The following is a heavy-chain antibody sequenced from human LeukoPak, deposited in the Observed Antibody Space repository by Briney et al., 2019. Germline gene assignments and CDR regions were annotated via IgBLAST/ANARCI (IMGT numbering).Heavy chain of an antibody. CDR2: IRHSGST. Sequence: SETLSLTCTVSGYSINSDYYWGWIRQPPGKGLEWIGSIRHSGSTYYNPSLKSRVTILVDTSKNQFSLKLSSVTAADTAVYYCARRRDQYCSGGSCEVGAAFDIWGQGTMVTVSS. D-gene: IGHD2-15*01. V-gene: IGHV4-38-2*02. CDR3: ARRRDQYCSGGSCEVGAAFDI. CDR1: GYSINSDYY. J-gene: IGHJ3*02.